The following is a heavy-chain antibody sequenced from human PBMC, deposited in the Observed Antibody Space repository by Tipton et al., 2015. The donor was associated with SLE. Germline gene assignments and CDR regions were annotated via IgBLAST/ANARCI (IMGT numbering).Heavy chain of an antibody. CDR1: GGTFSSYA. J-gene: IGHJ6*03. CDR3: ATVPNIAAGGYYYMDV. CDR2: IIPVLGIP. V-gene: IGHV1-69*09. D-gene: IGHD6-13*01. Sequence: QVQLVQSGAEVKKPGSSVKVSCKASGGTFSSYAISWVRQAPGQGLEWMGGIIPVLGIPNYAQKFQGRVTITADKSTSTAYMDLSSLRSEDTAVHYCATVPNIAAGGYYYMDVWGKGTTVTVSS.